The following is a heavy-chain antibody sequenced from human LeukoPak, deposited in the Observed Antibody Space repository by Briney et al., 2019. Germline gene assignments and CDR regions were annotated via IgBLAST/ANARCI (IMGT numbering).Heavy chain of an antibody. CDR2: IYSGGST. Sequence: GGSLRLSCAASGFTVSSNYLSWVRQAPGKGLEWVSTIYSGGSTYYADSVTGRFTISRDNSKNTLYLQMNSLRAEDTAVYYCARDGAVLTGYYDYWGQGILVTVSS. J-gene: IGHJ4*02. V-gene: IGHV3-66*01. D-gene: IGHD3-9*01. CDR3: ARDGAVLTGYYDY. CDR1: GFTVSSNY.